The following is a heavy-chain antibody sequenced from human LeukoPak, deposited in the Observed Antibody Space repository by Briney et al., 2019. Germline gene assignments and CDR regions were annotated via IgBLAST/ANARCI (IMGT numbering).Heavy chain of an antibody. J-gene: IGHJ4*02. Sequence: SETLSLTCAVCGGSFSDYYWPWIRQPPGKGLEWIGEINHSGSPNNNPSLKSRVSISFDTSKNQFSLKLTSVTAADTAVYYCGSRRTAMFGVIKGPIDYWGQGTPVTVS. CDR1: GGSFSDYY. D-gene: IGHD3-3*01. CDR2: INHSGSP. V-gene: IGHV4-34*01. CDR3: GSRRTAMFGVIKGPIDY.